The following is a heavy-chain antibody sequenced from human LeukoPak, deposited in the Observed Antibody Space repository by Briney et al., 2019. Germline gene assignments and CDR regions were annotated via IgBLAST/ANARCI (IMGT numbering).Heavy chain of an antibody. D-gene: IGHD6-13*01. V-gene: IGHV4-59*01. CDR3: ARHLTTNAGIAAAGTD. J-gene: IGHJ4*02. Sequence: PSETLSLTCTVSGGSISSYYWSWIRQPPGKGLEWIGYIYYSGSTNYNPSLKSRVTISVDTSKNQFSLKLSSVTAADAAVYYCARHLTTNAGIAAAGTDWGQGTLVTVSS. CDR2: IYYSGST. CDR1: GGSISSYY.